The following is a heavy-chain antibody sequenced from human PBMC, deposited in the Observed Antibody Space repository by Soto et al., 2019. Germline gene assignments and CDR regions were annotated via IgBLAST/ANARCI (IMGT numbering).Heavy chain of an antibody. J-gene: IGHJ4*02. CDR3: ATVYHDGCGYIYYYFDY. CDR2: VIPVFGKP. D-gene: IGHD3-22*01. Sequence: QVQLVQSGAEVKRPGSSVKVSCWASGDAFTIYAISWVRQAPGEGLEWMGGVIPVFGKPNYAQKFQGRVTITADKSTNTAYMVLSSLRSEDTAVYYCATVYHDGCGYIYYYFDYWGQGTLVTVSS. V-gene: IGHV1-69*06. CDR1: GDAFTIYA.